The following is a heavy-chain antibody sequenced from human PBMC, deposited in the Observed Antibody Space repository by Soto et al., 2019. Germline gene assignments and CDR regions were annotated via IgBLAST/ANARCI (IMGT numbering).Heavy chain of an antibody. V-gene: IGHV3-30*18. CDR2: ISYDGSNK. Sequence: QVQLVESGGGVVQPGRSLRLSCAASGFTFSSYGMHWVRQAPGKGLEWVAVISYDGSNKYYADSVKGRFTISRDNSKNTLYLQMNSLRAEDTAVYYCAKDHDLFGPQQFDYWGQGTLVTVSS. D-gene: IGHD3-3*01. J-gene: IGHJ4*02. CDR1: GFTFSSYG. CDR3: AKDHDLFGPQQFDY.